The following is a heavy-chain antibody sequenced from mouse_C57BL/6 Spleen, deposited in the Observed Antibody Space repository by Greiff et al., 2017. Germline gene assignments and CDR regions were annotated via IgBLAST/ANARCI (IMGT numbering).Heavy chain of an antibody. Sequence: DVQLQESGPGLVKPSQSLSLTCSVTGYSITSGYYWNWIRQFPGNKLEWMGYISYDGSNNYNPSLKNRISITRDTSKNQFFLKLNSVTTEDTATYYCARDPPWFAYWGKGTLVTVSA. V-gene: IGHV3-6*01. J-gene: IGHJ3*01. CDR1: GYSITSGYY. CDR3: ARDPPWFAY. CDR2: ISYDGSN.